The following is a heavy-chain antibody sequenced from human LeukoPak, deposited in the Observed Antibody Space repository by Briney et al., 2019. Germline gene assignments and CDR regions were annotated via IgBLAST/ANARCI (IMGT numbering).Heavy chain of an antibody. V-gene: IGHV3-7*01. CDR1: GFTFSSYW. CDR3: ARVGGEGGYDILTGYYSFDY. D-gene: IGHD3-9*01. Sequence: GGSLRLSCAASGFTFSSYWMSWVRQAPGKGLEWVANIKHDGTESYSVDSVKGRFTISRDNAKNSLYLQMNSLRAEDTAVYYCARVGGEGGYDILTGYYSFDYWGQGTLVTVSS. CDR2: IKHDGTES. J-gene: IGHJ4*02.